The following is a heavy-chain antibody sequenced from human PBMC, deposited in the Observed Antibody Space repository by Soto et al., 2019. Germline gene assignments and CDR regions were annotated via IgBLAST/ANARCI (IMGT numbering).Heavy chain of an antibody. CDR1: GGSISSYY. CDR2: IFYSGST. CDR3: ARDAKKVTWYYGMDV. D-gene: IGHD2-21*02. J-gene: IGHJ6*02. Sequence: SETLSLTCTVSGGSISSYYLSWILQPPGKGLELIGHIFYSGSTEYNPSLKSRVTISVDTSKTQFSLKLSSVTAADTAVYYCARDAKKVTWYYGMDVWGQGTTVTVSS. V-gene: IGHV4-59*01.